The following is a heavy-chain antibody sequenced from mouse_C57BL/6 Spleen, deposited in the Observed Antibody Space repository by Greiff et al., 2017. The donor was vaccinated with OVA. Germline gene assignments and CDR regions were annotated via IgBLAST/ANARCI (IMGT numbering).Heavy chain of an antibody. D-gene: IGHD1-1*01. V-gene: IGHV2-6*01. CDR2: IWGVGST. CDR3: ARSPYYYGSSYDYYAMDY. J-gene: IGHJ4*01. Sequence: VQLVESGPGLVAPSQSLSITCTVSGFSLTSYGVDWVRQSPGKGLEWLGVIWGVGSTNYNSALKSRLSISKDNSKSQVFLKMNSLQTDDTAMYYCARSPYYYGSSYDYYAMDYWGQGTSVTVSS. CDR1: GFSLTSYG.